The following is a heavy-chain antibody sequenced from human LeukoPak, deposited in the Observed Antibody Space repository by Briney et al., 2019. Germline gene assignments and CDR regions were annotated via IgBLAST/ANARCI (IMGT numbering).Heavy chain of an antibody. D-gene: IGHD6-13*01. CDR2: ISYDGSNK. J-gene: IGHJ4*02. V-gene: IGHV3-30*03. CDR1: GFTFSSYG. CDR3: ARSGGHSSSWYGIYFDY. Sequence: GGSLRLSCAASGFTFSSYGMHWVRQAPGKGLEWVAVISYDGSNKYYADSVKGRFTISRDNSKNTLYLQMNSLRAEDTAVYYCARSGGHSSSWYGIYFDYWGQGTPVTVSS.